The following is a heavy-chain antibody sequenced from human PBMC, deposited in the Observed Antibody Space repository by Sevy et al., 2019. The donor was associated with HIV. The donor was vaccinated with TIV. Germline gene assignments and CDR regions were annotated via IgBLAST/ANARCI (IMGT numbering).Heavy chain of an antibody. J-gene: IGHJ4*02. V-gene: IGHV3-30*02. CDR3: ANIVYSNYVGGFDY. CDR1: GFTFSSYG. CDR2: IRYDGSNK. Sequence: GGSLRLSCAASGFTFSSYGMHWVRQAPGKGLGWVAFIRYDGSNKYYADSVKGRFTISRDNSKNTLYLQMNSLRAEDTAVYYCANIVYSNYVGGFDYWGQGTLVTVSS. D-gene: IGHD4-4*01.